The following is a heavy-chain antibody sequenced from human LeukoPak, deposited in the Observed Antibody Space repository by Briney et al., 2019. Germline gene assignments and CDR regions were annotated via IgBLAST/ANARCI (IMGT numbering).Heavy chain of an antibody. CDR1: GFTFSSYS. D-gene: IGHD6-13*01. CDR3: ARAKQQLVPTPNWFDR. CDR2: ISSTGSYR. V-gene: IGHV3-21*01. J-gene: IGHJ5*02. Sequence: GGSLRLSCAASGFTFSSYSMNWVRQAPGEGLEWVSSISSTGSYRYYADSVEGRFTISRDNAKNSLYLQMNSLRAEDTAVYYCARAKQQLVPTPNWFDRWGQGTLVTVSS.